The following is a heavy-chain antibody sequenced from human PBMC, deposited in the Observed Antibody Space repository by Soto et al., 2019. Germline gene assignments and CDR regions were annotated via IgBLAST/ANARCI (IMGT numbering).Heavy chain of an antibody. CDR1: GFAFSTYG. D-gene: IGHD3-3*01. J-gene: IGHJ4*02. V-gene: IGHV3-33*01. CDR2: IWADGSRQ. Sequence: QVQLVESGGGVIQPGKSLRLSCSASGFAFSTYGMHLVRQAPGKGLEWVAVIWADGSRQFYGESVKGRFTISRDNSKNTLFLQMDSLRVDDAAVYYCVGGNGYWGRSDYWGQGNLVNVSS. CDR3: VGGNGYWGRSDY.